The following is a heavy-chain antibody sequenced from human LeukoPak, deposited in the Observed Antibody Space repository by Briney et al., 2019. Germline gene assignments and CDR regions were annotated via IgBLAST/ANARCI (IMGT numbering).Heavy chain of an antibody. CDR1: GGSFSGYY. D-gene: IGHD5-18*01. V-gene: IGHV4-34*01. Sequence: AETLSLTCAVYGGSFSGYYWSWIRQPPGKGLEWIGEINHSGSTNYNPSLKSRVTISVDTSKNQFSLKLSSVTAADTAVYYCARLGGYSYGPHWGQGTLVTVSS. CDR3: ARLGGYSYGPH. J-gene: IGHJ4*02. CDR2: INHSGST.